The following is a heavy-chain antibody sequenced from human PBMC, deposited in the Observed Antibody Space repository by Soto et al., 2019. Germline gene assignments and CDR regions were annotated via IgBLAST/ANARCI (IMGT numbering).Heavy chain of an antibody. J-gene: IGHJ4*02. CDR2: IYYSGST. D-gene: IGHD3-9*01. V-gene: IGHV4-39*01. Sequence: SETLSLTCTVSGGSISSSSYYWGWIRQPPGKGLEWIGSIYYSGSTYYNPSLKSRVTISVDTSKNQFSLKLSSVTAADTAVYYCASVLTGYPKHYWGQGTLVTVSS. CDR3: ASVLTGYPKHY. CDR1: GGSISSSSYY.